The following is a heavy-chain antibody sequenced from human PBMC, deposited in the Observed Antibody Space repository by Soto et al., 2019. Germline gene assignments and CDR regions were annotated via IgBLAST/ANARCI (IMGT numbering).Heavy chain of an antibody. CDR2: ISAYNGNT. Sequence: QVQLVQSGAEVKKPGASVKVSCKASGYTFTSYGISWVRQAPGQGLEWMGWISAYNGNTNYAQKLQGRVTMTTDTSPRPAYMELRSLRSDDTAVYYCARWADCSSTSCRRGPWGQGTLVTVSS. CDR3: ARWADCSSTSCRRGP. J-gene: IGHJ5*02. CDR1: GYTFTSYG. D-gene: IGHD2-2*01. V-gene: IGHV1-18*01.